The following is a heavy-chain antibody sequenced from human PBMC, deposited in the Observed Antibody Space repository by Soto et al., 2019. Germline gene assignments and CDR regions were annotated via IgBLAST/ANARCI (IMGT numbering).Heavy chain of an antibody. CDR2: INHSGST. V-gene: IGHV4-34*01. Sequence: PSETLSLTCAVYGGSFSGYYWSWIRQPPGKGLEWIGEINHSGSTNYNPSLKSRVTISVDTSKNQFSLKLSSVTAADTAVYYCARGGYSGYGPDYWGQGTLVTVSS. CDR1: GGSFSGYY. J-gene: IGHJ4*02. CDR3: ARGGYSGYGPDY. D-gene: IGHD5-12*01.